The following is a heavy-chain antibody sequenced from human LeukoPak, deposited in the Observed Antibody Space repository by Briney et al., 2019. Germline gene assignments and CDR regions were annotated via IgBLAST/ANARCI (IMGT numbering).Heavy chain of an antibody. J-gene: IGHJ4*02. CDR1: GDSIGRGSYY. Sequence: PSQTLSLTCAVSGDSIGRGSYYWGWIRQPAGKAPGWIGRIFNTGSTSYNPSLKSRVTISVDTSKNQFSLNLRSVTAADTAVYYCARDDPRFGELLFNWGQGTLVTVSS. V-gene: IGHV4-61*02. D-gene: IGHD3-10*01. CDR2: IFNTGST. CDR3: ARDDPRFGELLFN.